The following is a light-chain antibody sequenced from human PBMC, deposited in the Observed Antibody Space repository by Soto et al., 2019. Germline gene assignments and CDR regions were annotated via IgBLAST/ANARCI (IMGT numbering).Light chain of an antibody. CDR1: QSISSW. V-gene: IGKV1-5*03. J-gene: IGKJ1*01. CDR2: KAS. CDR3: QQYGT. Sequence: DIQMTQSPCTLSASVGDRVTITCRASQSISSWLAWYQQKPGKAPKLLIYKASSLESGVPSRFSGSGSGTEFTLTISSLQPHDFATYYCQQYGTLGQGTKVEIK.